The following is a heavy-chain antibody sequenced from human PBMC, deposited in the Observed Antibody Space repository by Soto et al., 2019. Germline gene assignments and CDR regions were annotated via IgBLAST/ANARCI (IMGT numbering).Heavy chain of an antibody. CDR1: GGSLSSGAYY. CDR3: ARHPGYYDILTGYTTYYFDY. CDR2: IYYSGST. Sequence: SETLSLTFTVSGGSLSSGAYYWSWIRQHPGKGLEWIGYIYYSGSTYYNPSLESRVTLSVDTSRKQFSLKVSSVTAADTAVYYCARHPGYYDILTGYTTYYFDYWGQGILVTVS. D-gene: IGHD3-9*01. J-gene: IGHJ4*02. V-gene: IGHV4-31*03.